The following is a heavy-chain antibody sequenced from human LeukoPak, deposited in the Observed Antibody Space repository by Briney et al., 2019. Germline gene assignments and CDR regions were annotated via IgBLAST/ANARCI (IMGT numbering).Heavy chain of an antibody. CDR2: FDPEDGET. D-gene: IGHD3-10*01. CDR1: GYTLTELS. Sequence: ALVKVPCKVSGYTLTELSMHWVRQAPGKGLQWMGGFDPEDGETIYAQKFQGRVTMTEDTSTDTAYMELSSLRSEDTAVYYCATAELLSFRKGYFDYWGQGTLVTVSS. J-gene: IGHJ4*02. V-gene: IGHV1-24*01. CDR3: ATAELLSFRKGYFDY.